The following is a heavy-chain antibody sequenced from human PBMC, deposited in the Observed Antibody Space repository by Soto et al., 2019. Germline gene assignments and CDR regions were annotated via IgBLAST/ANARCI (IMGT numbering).Heavy chain of an antibody. CDR1: GFTFSSYA. J-gene: IGHJ3*01. Sequence: GGSLRLSCAASGFTFSSYALTWVRQAPGKGLEWVSGISDGGDSTHYADSVKGRFTVSRDNSKNTLYLQINSLRAEDTAVYYCAKHSTTYDSWSGAVKGAFDVWGQGTMVTVS. CDR2: ISDGGDST. V-gene: IGHV3-23*01. D-gene: IGHD3-3*01. CDR3: AKHSTTYDSWSGAVKGAFDV.